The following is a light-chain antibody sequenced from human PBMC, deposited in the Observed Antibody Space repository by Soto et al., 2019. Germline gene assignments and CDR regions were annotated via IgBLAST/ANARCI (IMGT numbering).Light chain of an antibody. CDR3: QQYGSSSWT. Sequence: ELGITQSPGTLSLSPGERATLSCRASQSVSSSYLAWYQQKPGQAPRLLIYGTSSRATAIPDRFSGSGSGTDFTLTISRLEPEDFAMYYCQQYGSSSWTFGQGTKV. V-gene: IGKV3-20*01. CDR2: GTS. J-gene: IGKJ1*01. CDR1: QSVSSSY.